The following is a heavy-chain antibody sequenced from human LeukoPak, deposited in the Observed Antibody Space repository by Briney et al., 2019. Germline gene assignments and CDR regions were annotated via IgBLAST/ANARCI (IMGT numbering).Heavy chain of an antibody. CDR2: IYYSGST. D-gene: IGHD1-26*01. V-gene: IGHV4-59*12. CDR1: GGSISSYY. Sequence: PSETLSLTCTVSGGSISSYYWSWIRQPPGKGLEWIGYIYYSGSTNYNPSLKSRVTISVDTSKNQFSLKLSSVTAADTAVYYCAREIDGATTKAHYYYGMDVWGQGTTVTVSS. CDR3: AREIDGATTKAHYYYGMDV. J-gene: IGHJ6*02.